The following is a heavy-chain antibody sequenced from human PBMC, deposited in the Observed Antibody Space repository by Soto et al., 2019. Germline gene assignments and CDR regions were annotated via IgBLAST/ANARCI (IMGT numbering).Heavy chain of an antibody. D-gene: IGHD3-22*01. J-gene: IGHJ5*02. CDR1: GFTFSSYA. CDR2: ISGSGGST. Sequence: EVQLLESGGGLVQPGGSLRLSCAASGFTFSSYAMSCVRQAPGKGLEWVSAISGSGGSTYYADSVKGRFTISRDNSKNTLYLQMNSLRAEDTAVYYCAKARSGWLFPNWVDPWGQGTLVTVSS. CDR3: AKARSGWLFPNWVDP. V-gene: IGHV3-23*01.